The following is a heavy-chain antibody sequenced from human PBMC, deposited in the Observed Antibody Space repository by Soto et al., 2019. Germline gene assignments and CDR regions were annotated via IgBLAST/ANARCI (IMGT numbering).Heavy chain of an antibody. CDR3: ARLNSGYDLAFDI. D-gene: IGHD5-12*01. CDR2: IYYSGST. Sequence: SETLSLTCTVSGGSISSSSYYWGWIRQPPGKGLEWIGSIYYSGSTYYNPSLKSRVTISVDTSKNQFSLKLSSVTAADTAVYYCARLNSGYDLAFDIWGQGTMVTVSS. J-gene: IGHJ3*02. V-gene: IGHV4-39*01. CDR1: GGSISSSSYY.